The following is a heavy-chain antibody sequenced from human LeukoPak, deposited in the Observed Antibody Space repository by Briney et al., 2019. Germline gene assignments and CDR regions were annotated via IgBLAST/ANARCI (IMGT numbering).Heavy chain of an antibody. CDR3: ARAEGSSSWSGYYYYMDV. CDR1: RYTFTSYD. D-gene: IGHD6-13*01. J-gene: IGHJ6*03. V-gene: IGHV1-8*01. Sequence: ASVKVSCKASRYTFTSYDINWVRQATGQGLEWMGWMNPNSGNTGYAQKFQGRVTITRNTSISTAYMELSSLRSEDTAVYYCARAEGSSSWSGYYYYMDVWGKGTTVTVSS. CDR2: MNPNSGNT.